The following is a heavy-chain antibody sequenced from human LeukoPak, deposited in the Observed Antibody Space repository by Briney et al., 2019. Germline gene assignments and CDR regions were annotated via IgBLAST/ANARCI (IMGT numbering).Heavy chain of an antibody. Sequence: SSETLSLTCAVYGGSFNGYYWSWIRQPPGKGLEWIGEINHSGSTNYSPSLKSRVTLSVDTSKNQFSLKLSSVTAADTAVYYCARETRMATIWHFDHWGQGTLVTVSS. V-gene: IGHV4-34*01. J-gene: IGHJ4*02. CDR1: GGSFNGYY. D-gene: IGHD5-24*01. CDR2: INHSGST. CDR3: ARETRMATIWHFDH.